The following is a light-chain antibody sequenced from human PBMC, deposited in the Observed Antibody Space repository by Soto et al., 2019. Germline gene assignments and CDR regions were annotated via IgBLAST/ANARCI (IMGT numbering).Light chain of an antibody. Sequence: EIVLTQSPGTLSFSPGEGATLSCRASQSVRSSYLAWYQQKPGQAPRLLISGTSSRATGIPDRFSGSGSGTDFTLTINRLEPEDFAVYYCQQYGGSPLITFGQGTRLEIK. CDR1: QSVRSSY. V-gene: IGKV3-20*01. CDR3: QQYGGSPLIT. J-gene: IGKJ5*01. CDR2: GTS.